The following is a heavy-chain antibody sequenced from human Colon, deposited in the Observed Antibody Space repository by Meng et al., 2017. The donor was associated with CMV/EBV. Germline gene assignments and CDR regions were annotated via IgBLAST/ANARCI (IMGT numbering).Heavy chain of an antibody. Sequence: GGSLRLSCAASGFTFSSYWMSWVRQAPGKGLEWVANIKQDGSEKYYVDSVKGRFTISRDNAKNSLYLQMNSLRAEDTAVYYCVSDYCSSTSCPLGYWGQGTLVTVSS. CDR1: GFTFSSYW. D-gene: IGHD2-2*01. V-gene: IGHV3-7*01. CDR3: VSDYCSSTSCPLGY. J-gene: IGHJ4*02. CDR2: IKQDGSEK.